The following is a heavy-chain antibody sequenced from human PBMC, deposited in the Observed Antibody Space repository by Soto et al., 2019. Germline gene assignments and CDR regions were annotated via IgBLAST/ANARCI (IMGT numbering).Heavy chain of an antibody. J-gene: IGHJ4*02. Sequence: EVQLLESGGGLIQPGGSLRLSCAASGFTFSSNDMSWVRQAPGKGLEWASSISASGRSLFYADAVKGRFTISRDNSKNTLYLQMTSLTAEDTAVYYCAKGTSKLDYWGQGTLVNVSS. V-gene: IGHV3-23*01. D-gene: IGHD2-2*01. CDR1: GFTFSSND. CDR3: AKGTSKLDY. CDR2: ISASGRSL.